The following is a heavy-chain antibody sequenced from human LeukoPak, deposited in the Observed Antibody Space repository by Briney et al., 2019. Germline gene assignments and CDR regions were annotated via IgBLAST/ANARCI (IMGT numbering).Heavy chain of an antibody. CDR2: IYYSGST. CDR3: ARLPANYYYYGMDV. Sequence: RTSETLSLTCTVSGGSISSSRYYWGWIRQPPGKGLEWIGSIYYSGSTYYNPSLKSRVTISVDTSENHFSLKLSSVTAADTAVYYCARLPANYYYYGMDVWGQGTTVTVSS. CDR1: GGSISSSRYY. J-gene: IGHJ6*02. V-gene: IGHV4-39*02.